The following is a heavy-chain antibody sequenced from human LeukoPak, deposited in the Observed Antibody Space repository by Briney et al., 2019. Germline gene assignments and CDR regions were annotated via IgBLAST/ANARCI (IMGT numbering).Heavy chain of an antibody. Sequence: PSETLSLTCSLSGGSINSYYWSWIRQPPGKGQEWIGYIYYSGSTNYNPSLKSRVTVSVDTSKNQFSLKLSSVTAADTAVYYCAREWFGEERYFDKWGQGTLVTVSS. V-gene: IGHV4-59*01. J-gene: IGHJ4*02. CDR1: GGSINSYY. CDR3: AREWFGEERYFDK. CDR2: IYYSGST. D-gene: IGHD3-10*01.